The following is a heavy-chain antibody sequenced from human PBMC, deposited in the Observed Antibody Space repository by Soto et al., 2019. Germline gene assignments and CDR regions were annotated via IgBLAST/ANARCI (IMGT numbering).Heavy chain of an antibody. V-gene: IGHV1-69*08. CDR3: ARDPSAGDSAGY. J-gene: IGHJ4*02. D-gene: IGHD2-21*01. CDR1: GGTFSSYT. Sequence: QVQLVQSGAAVKKPGSSVKVSCKASGGTFSSYTIGWVRQAPGQGLEWMGRIIPILGIANYAQKFQGRVTITADKSTSTAYMELSSLRSEDTAVYYCARDPSAGDSAGYWGQGTLVTVSS. CDR2: IIPILGIA.